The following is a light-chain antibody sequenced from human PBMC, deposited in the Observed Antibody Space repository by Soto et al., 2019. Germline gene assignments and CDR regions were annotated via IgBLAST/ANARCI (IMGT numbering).Light chain of an antibody. Sequence: DIQMTQSPSSVSASVGDRVTITCRASQGIRNYLAWFQQQPGKAPKSLIYASFRLQSGVPSRFSASASGTNFTLTIASLQPEDFATYCCQQYDTYPRTFGQGTKVEIK. V-gene: IGKV1-16*01. CDR2: ASF. J-gene: IGKJ1*01. CDR1: QGIRNY. CDR3: QQYDTYPRT.